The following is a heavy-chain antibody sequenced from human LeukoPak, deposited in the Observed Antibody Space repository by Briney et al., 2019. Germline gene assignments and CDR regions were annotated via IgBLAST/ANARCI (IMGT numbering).Heavy chain of an antibody. D-gene: IGHD3-22*01. Sequence: ASVKVSCKASGYTFTSYGISWVRQAPGQGLEWMGWISAYNGNTNYAQKLQGRVTMTTDTSTSTAYMELRSLRSDDTAVYYCARWERRRSYYDSSGDSFDYWGQGTLVTVSS. CDR2: ISAYNGNT. V-gene: IGHV1-18*01. CDR1: GYTFTSYG. J-gene: IGHJ4*02. CDR3: ARWERRRSYYDSSGDSFDY.